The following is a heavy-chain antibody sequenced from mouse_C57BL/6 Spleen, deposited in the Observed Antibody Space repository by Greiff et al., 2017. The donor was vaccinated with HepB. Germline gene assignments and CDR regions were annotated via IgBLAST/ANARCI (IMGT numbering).Heavy chain of an antibody. V-gene: IGHV5-9*01. Sequence: EVQLVESGGGLVKPGGSLKLSCAASGFTFSSYTMSWVRQTPEKRLEWVATISGGGGNTYYPDSVKGRFTISRDNAKNTLYLQMSSLRSEDTALYYCARHHLGRYWYFDVWGTGTTVTVSS. CDR2: ISGGGGNT. CDR1: GFTFSSYT. CDR3: ARHHLGRYWYFDV. D-gene: IGHD4-1*01. J-gene: IGHJ1*03.